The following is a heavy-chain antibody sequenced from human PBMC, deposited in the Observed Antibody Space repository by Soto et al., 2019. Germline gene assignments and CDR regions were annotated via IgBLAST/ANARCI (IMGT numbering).Heavy chain of an antibody. D-gene: IGHD3-16*01. CDR1: GFSLSTSGVG. V-gene: IGHV2-5*02. CDR3: AHKGGGDRILDY. J-gene: IGHJ4*02. CDR2: IYWDDAK. Sequence: QITLKESGPTLVKPTQTLTLTCTFSGFSLSTSGVGVGWIRQPPGKALEWLALIYWDDAKHYSPSLKSRLTIPKETPKNQVVLIMTNMDPVDTATYYCAHKGGGDRILDYWGQGTLVTVSS.